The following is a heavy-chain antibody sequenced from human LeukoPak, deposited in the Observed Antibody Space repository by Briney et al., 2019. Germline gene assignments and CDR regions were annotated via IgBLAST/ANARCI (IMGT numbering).Heavy chain of an antibody. CDR3: ARDRVVPAATGVKGGY. D-gene: IGHD2-2*01. CDR1: GGSISSGDYY. J-gene: IGHJ4*02. CDR2: IYYSGST. Sequence: SETLSLTCTVSGGSISSGDYYWSWIRQPPGKGLEWIGYIYYSGSTYYNPSLKSRVTISVDTSKNQFSLKLSSVTAADTAVYYCARDRVVPAATGVKGGYWGQGTLVTVSS. V-gene: IGHV4-30-4*01.